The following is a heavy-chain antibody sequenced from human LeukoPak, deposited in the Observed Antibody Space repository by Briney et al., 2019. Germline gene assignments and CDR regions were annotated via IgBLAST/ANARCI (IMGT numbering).Heavy chain of an antibody. Sequence: SETLSLTCTVPGGSIRNYAWSWIGQPPGKGLEWIGRINTSGSTNYNPSLKSRVTMSADTSKNQFSLQLSSVTATDTAVYYCARGRAVAEYWGQGTLVTVSS. D-gene: IGHD6-19*01. J-gene: IGHJ4*02. CDR2: INTSGST. V-gene: IGHV4-4*07. CDR1: GGSIRNYA. CDR3: ARGRAVAEY.